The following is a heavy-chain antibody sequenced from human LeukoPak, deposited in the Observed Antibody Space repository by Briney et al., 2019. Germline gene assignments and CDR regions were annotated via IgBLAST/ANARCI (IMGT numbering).Heavy chain of an antibody. CDR3: ATLSPYVWGSYRYS. Sequence: SETLSLTCAVYGGSFSDYYWSWIRQPPGKGLEWIGEINHSGSTNYNPSLKSRVTISVDTSKNQFSLKLSSVTAADTAVYYCATLSPYVWGSYRYSWGQGTLVTVSP. CDR1: GGSFSDYY. CDR2: INHSGST. D-gene: IGHD3-16*01. V-gene: IGHV4-34*01. J-gene: IGHJ4*02.